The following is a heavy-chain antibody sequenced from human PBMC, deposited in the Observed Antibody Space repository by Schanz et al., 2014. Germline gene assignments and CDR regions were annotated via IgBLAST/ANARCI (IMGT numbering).Heavy chain of an antibody. CDR1: GYAFTTYG. Sequence: QVQLVQSGAEVKKPGASVRVSCKVSGYAFTTYGISWVRQAPGQGPEFMGWISTFRNEDTNSAQWFQGRLTMTTDTSTSTSYMELRSLRSDDTAMYCCATMWGYCTATACQILEVLDVCGQGTMVTVSS. CDR3: ATMWGYCTATACQILEVLDV. J-gene: IGHJ3*01. D-gene: IGHD2-8*02. CDR2: ISTFRNEDT. V-gene: IGHV1-18*01.